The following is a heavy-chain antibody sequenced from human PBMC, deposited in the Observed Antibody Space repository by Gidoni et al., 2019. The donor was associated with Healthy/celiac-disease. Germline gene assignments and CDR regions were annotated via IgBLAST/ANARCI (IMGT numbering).Heavy chain of an antibody. D-gene: IGHD6-19*01. J-gene: IGHJ6*02. CDR3: ARDLEFRVAVAVHHPNYYYGMDV. Sequence: QVQLVQSGAEVKKPGASVKVSCKASGYTFTGYYMHWVRQAPGQGLEWMGWINPNSGGTNYAQKFQGRVTMTRDTSISTAYMELSRLRSDDTAVYYCARDLEFRVAVAVHHPNYYYGMDVWGQGTTVTVSS. V-gene: IGHV1-2*02. CDR2: INPNSGGT. CDR1: GYTFTGYY.